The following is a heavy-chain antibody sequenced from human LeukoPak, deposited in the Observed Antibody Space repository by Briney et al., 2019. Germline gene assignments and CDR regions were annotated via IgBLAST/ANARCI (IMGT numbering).Heavy chain of an antibody. D-gene: IGHD6-13*01. CDR3: TRHIAAAGPDY. Sequence: GESLKISCRGSGYSFTSHWIGWVRQMPGKGLEWMAIIYAGDSGTRISPSFQGQVTISADKSISTAYLQWSSLKASDTAIYYCTRHIAAAGPDYWGQGALVTVSS. CDR2: IYAGDSGT. J-gene: IGHJ4*02. V-gene: IGHV5-51*01. CDR1: GYSFTSHW.